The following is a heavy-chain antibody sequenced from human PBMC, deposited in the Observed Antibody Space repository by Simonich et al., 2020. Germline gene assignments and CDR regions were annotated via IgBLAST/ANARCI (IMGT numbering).Heavy chain of an antibody. J-gene: IGHJ1*01. V-gene: IGHV4-34*01. CDR1: GGSFSGYY. CDR3: ARGLRVAAAGTAFQH. Sequence: QVQLQQWGAGLLKPSETLSLTCAVYGGSFSGYYWSWIRQPPGKGLEWIGEINHSERTNTTPVLKSRVTISVDTSKNQFSLKLSSVTAADTAVYYCARGLRVAAAGTAFQHWGQGTLVTVSS. D-gene: IGHD6-13*01. CDR2: INHSERT.